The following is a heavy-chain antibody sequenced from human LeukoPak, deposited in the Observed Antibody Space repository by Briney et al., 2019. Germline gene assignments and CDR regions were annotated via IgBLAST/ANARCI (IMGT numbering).Heavy chain of an antibody. V-gene: IGHV3-15*01. D-gene: IGHD6-6*01. CDR1: GFIFSKAW. CDR2: FKSKAEGGTT. CDR3: TSETSSSGYYGMDV. Sequence: GGSLRLSCLASGFIFSKAWMNWVRQAPGTGLEWMGRFKSKAEGGTTDYAAPVKGRFTISRDDSKNTVYLQMNSLKTEDTAVYFCTSETSSSGYYGMDVWGQGTTVSVSS. J-gene: IGHJ6*02.